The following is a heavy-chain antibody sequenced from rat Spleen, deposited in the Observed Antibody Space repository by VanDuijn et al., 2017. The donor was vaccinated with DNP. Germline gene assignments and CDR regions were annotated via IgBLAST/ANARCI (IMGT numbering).Heavy chain of an antibody. V-gene: IGHV5-31*01. CDR2: ITNTGGST. Sequence: EVQLVESGGGLVQPGRSLKLSCVASGFTFNNYWMTWIRQAPGKGLEWVASITNTGGSTYYPDSVKGRFTISRDNAKSTLYLQMNSLRSEDTATYYCTRVGPGITGFDYWGQGVMVTVSS. CDR3: TRVGPGITGFDY. J-gene: IGHJ2*01. D-gene: IGHD1-4*01. CDR1: GFTFNNYW.